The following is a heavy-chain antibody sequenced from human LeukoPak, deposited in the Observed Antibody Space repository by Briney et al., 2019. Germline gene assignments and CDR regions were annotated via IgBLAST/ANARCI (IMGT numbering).Heavy chain of an antibody. V-gene: IGHV3-43D*04. Sequence: GGSLRLSCAASGFTFDDYAMHWVRQAPGKGLEWVSLINWDGSSTYYADSVKGRFTISRDNSKNSLYLQMNSLTAEDTALYYSAKTGSSWAHFDYWGQGTLVTVSS. J-gene: IGHJ4*02. D-gene: IGHD6-13*01. CDR2: INWDGSST. CDR3: AKTGSSWAHFDY. CDR1: GFTFDDYA.